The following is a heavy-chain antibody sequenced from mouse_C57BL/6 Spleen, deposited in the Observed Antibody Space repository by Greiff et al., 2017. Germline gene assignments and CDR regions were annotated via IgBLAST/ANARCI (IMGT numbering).Heavy chain of an antibody. V-gene: IGHV1-81*01. Sequence: VQLQQSGAELARPGASVKLSCKASGYTFTSYGISWVKQRTGQGLEWIGEIYPRSGNTYYNEKFKGKATLTADKSSSTAYMELRSLTSEDSAVYFCARGDDYGVRRFDYWGQGTTLTVSS. CDR1: GYTFTSYG. CDR2: IYPRSGNT. D-gene: IGHD2-4*01. CDR3: ARGDDYGVRRFDY. J-gene: IGHJ2*01.